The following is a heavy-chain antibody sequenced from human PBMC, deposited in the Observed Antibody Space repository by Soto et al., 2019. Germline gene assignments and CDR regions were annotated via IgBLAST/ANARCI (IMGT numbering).Heavy chain of an antibody. J-gene: IGHJ4*02. D-gene: IGHD6-6*01. CDR3: AKVDSSSPALDY. V-gene: IGHV3-23*01. Sequence: EVQLLESGGGLVQPGGSLRLSCAASGFTFSSYAMSWVRQAPGKGLEWVSAISGSGGSTYYADSVKGRFTISRDNSENTLYLQMNSLRAEDTAVYYCAKVDSSSPALDYWGQGTLVTVSS. CDR2: ISGSGGST. CDR1: GFTFSSYA.